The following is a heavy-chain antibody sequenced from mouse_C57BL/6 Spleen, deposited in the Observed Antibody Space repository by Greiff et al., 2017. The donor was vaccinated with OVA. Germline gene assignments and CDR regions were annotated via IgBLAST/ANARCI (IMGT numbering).Heavy chain of an antibody. D-gene: IGHD2-1*01. J-gene: IGHJ4*01. Sequence: EVQVVESGGDLVKPGGSLKLSCAASGFTFSSYGMYWVRQTPDKRLEWVATISSGGSYTYYPDSVKGRFTISRDNAKNTLYLQMSSLKSEDTAMYYFARHDGNYNYYAMDYWGQGTSVTVSS. V-gene: IGHV5-6*01. CDR1: GFTFSSYG. CDR2: ISSGGSYT. CDR3: ARHDGNYNYYAMDY.